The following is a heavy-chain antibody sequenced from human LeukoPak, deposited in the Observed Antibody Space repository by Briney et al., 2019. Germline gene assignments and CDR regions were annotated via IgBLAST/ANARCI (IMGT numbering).Heavy chain of an antibody. CDR1: GYHFTSYW. V-gene: IGHV5-51*01. Sequence: GGSLEISCRGSGYHFTSYWLGLVRQVPGKGLGWMVIIYPCYSDTRYSPSFQGQVTISADKSISPAYLQWSSLKASDTAMYYCARRNYDILTGYYRDPNWFDPWGQGTLVTVSS. CDR2: IYPCYSDT. J-gene: IGHJ5*02. CDR3: ARRNYDILTGYYRDPNWFDP. D-gene: IGHD3-9*01.